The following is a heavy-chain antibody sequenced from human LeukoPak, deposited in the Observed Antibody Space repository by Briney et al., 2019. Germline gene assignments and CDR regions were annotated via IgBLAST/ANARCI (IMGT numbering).Heavy chain of an antibody. J-gene: IGHJ4*02. D-gene: IGHD1-7*01. CDR3: ARDLDWNYAGFCDY. V-gene: IGHV1-2*02. CDR1: GYTFTGYY. Sequence: GASVKVSCKASGYTFTGYYMHWVRQAPGQGLEWMGWINPNSGGTNYAQKFQGRVTMTRDTSISTAYMELSRLRSDDTAVYYCARDLDWNYAGFCDYWGQGTLVTVSS. CDR2: INPNSGGT.